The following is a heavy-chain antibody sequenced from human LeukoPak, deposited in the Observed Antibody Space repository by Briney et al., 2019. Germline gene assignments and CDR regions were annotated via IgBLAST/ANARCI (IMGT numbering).Heavy chain of an antibody. CDR2: INPNSGGT. J-gene: IGHJ4*02. D-gene: IGHD3-22*01. Sequence: ASVKVSCKASGYTFTGYYMHWVRQAPGQGLEWMGWINPNSGGTNYAQKFQGRVTMTRDTSISTAYMELSRLRSDDTAVYYCARNNISYDSSGYFDYWGQGTLVTVSS. CDR3: ARNNISYDSSGYFDY. CDR1: GYTFTGYY. V-gene: IGHV1-2*02.